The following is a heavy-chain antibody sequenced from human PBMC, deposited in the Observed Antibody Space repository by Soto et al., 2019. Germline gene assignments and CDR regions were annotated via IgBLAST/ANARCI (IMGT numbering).Heavy chain of an antibody. J-gene: IGHJ6*02. Sequence: GGSLRLSCAASGFTFNNYDMHWVRQATGKGLEWVAVIGAAGDTHYPGSVKGRFTISRENGKNSVYLQMNSLRAGDTAIYYCARDSGYDVTQPGMDVWGQGXTVTVSS. CDR1: GFTFNNYD. CDR2: IGAAGDT. D-gene: IGHD5-12*01. V-gene: IGHV3-13*01. CDR3: ARDSGYDVTQPGMDV.